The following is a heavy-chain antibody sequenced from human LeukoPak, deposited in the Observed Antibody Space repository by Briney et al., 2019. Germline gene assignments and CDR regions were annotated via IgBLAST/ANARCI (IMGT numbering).Heavy chain of an antibody. CDR2: IKSKTDGGTT. J-gene: IGHJ3*02. D-gene: IGHD1-26*01. Sequence: GGSLRLSCAASGFTFSNAWMSWVRQAPGKGLEWVGRIKSKTDGGTTDYAAPVKGRFTISRDDSKNTLYLQMNSLKTEDTAVYYCTTEFPCGSYYYCAFDIWGQGTMVTVSS. CDR1: GFTFSNAW. CDR3: TTEFPCGSYYYCAFDI. V-gene: IGHV3-15*01.